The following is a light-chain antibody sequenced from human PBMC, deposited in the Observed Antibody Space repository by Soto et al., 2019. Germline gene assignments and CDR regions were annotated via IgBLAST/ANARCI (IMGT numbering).Light chain of an antibody. Sequence: QSALTQPPSASGSPGQSVTISCTGTSSDVGAYNYVSWHQQHPGKAPKLLIYEISKRPSGVPDRFSGSKSGNTASLTVSGLQAEDEAAYFCSSYAGMRAVFGGGTKVTVL. J-gene: IGLJ2*01. V-gene: IGLV2-8*01. CDR2: EIS. CDR1: SSDVGAYNY. CDR3: SSYAGMRAV.